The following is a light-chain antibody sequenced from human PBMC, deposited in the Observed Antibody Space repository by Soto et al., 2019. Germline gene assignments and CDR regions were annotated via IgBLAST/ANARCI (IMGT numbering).Light chain of an antibody. Sequence: QSVLTQPPSASGTPGQRCTISCSGSSSNIGSNTVNWYQQLPGTAPKLLIYSNNQRPSGVPDRFSGSKSGTSASLAISGLQSEDEADYYCAAWDDSLNGHYVFGTGTKVTVL. CDR1: SSNIGSNT. CDR3: AAWDDSLNGHYV. CDR2: SNN. J-gene: IGLJ1*01. V-gene: IGLV1-44*01.